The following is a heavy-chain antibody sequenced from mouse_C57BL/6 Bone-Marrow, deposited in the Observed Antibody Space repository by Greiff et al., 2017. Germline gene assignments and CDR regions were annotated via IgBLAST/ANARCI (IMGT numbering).Heavy chain of an antibody. D-gene: IGHD2-1*01. J-gene: IGHJ2*01. Sequence: VQLQQSGAELVRPGPSVKVSCKASGYAFTNYLIEWVKQRPGQGLEWIGVINPGSGGTNYNEKFKGKATLTAEKSSSTAYMQLSSLTSEDSAVYFCARSGYGNFLYYFDYWGQGTTLTVSS. V-gene: IGHV1-54*01. CDR1: GYAFTNYL. CDR2: INPGSGGT. CDR3: ARSGYGNFLYYFDY.